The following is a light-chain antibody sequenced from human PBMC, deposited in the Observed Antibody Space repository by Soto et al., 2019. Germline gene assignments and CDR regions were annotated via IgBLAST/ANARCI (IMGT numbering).Light chain of an antibody. Sequence: DIQVTQSPSTLSRSVGDRVTITCRASQTISSWLAWYQQKPGEAPKLLIYKASTLKSGVPSRFSGSGSGTEFTLTISSLQPDDFATYFCQQFKNYPITFGQGTRLEI. V-gene: IGKV1-5*03. J-gene: IGKJ5*01. CDR2: KAS. CDR3: QQFKNYPIT. CDR1: QTISSW.